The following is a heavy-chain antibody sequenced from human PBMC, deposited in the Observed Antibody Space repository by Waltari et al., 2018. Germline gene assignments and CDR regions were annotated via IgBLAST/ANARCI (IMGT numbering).Heavy chain of an antibody. Sequence: QVQLQESGPGLVKPSQTLSLTCTVSGDSISRGNSYWSWIRQPAGQGLEWIGRIYTSESTNYSPSLKGRVSISLDSSKNQFSLNLRSVTASDTAIYYCARDRGGSTCDYWGRGALVTVSS. J-gene: IGHJ4*02. D-gene: IGHD2-2*01. CDR3: ARDRGGSTCDY. V-gene: IGHV4-61*02. CDR2: IYTSEST. CDR1: GDSISRGNSY.